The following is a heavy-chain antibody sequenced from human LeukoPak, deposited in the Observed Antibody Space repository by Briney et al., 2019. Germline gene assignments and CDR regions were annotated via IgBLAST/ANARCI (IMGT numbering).Heavy chain of an antibody. Sequence: PGGSLRLSCVASGFTFDDYAMHWVRQAPGKGLEWVSVIYSGGSKYYADSVKGRFTISRDNSKNTLYLQMNSLRAEDTAVYYCARDRGAFDIWGQGTMVTVSS. J-gene: IGHJ3*02. CDR2: IYSGGSK. V-gene: IGHV3-53*01. CDR3: ARDRGAFDI. CDR1: GFTFDDYA.